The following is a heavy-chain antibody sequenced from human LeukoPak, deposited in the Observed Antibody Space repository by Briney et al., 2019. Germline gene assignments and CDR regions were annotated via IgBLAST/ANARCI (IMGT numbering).Heavy chain of an antibody. CDR1: GYSFTSYW. CDR3: ARHEGRRSSGYDYYY. J-gene: IGHJ4*02. D-gene: IGHD5-12*01. Sequence: GESLKISCKGSGYSFTSYWIGWVRQMPGKGLEWMGIIYPGDSDTRYCPSFQGQVTISADKSISTAYLQWSSLKASDTAMYYCARHEGRRSSGYDYYYWGQGTLVTVSS. V-gene: IGHV5-51*01. CDR2: IYPGDSDT.